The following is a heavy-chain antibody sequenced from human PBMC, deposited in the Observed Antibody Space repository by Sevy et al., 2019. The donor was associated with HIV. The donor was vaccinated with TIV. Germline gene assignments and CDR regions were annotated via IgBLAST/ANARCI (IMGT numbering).Heavy chain of an antibody. D-gene: IGHD3-3*01. CDR3: ARGGSYDFWSGYYPIAYYFDY. CDR1: GYTFTSYG. V-gene: IGHV1-18*01. CDR2: ISAYNGNT. J-gene: IGHJ4*02. Sequence: ASVKVSCKASGYTFTSYGISWVRQAPGQGLEWMGWISAYNGNTNYAQKLQGRVTMTTDTSTGTAYMELRSLRSDDTAVYYCARGGSYDFWSGYYPIAYYFDYWGQGTLVTVSS.